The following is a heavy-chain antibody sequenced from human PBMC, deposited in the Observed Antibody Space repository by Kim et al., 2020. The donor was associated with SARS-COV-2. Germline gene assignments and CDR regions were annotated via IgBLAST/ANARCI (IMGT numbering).Heavy chain of an antibody. D-gene: IGHD3-9*01. CDR1: RFTFSDAW. CDR2: IKSKAHGGTT. V-gene: IGHV3-15*01. J-gene: IGHJ5*02. CDR3: TADPFYDVLTGSGWFDP. Sequence: GGSLRLSCAGSRFTFSDAWMSWVRQAPGKGLEWVGRIKSKAHGGTTDYAAPVKGRFTISRDESQNMLYLQMNSLKTEDTAVYYCTADPFYDVLTGSGWFDPWGQGTLVTVSS.